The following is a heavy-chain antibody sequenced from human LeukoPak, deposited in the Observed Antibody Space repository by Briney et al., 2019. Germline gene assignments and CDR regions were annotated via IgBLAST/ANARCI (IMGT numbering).Heavy chain of an antibody. J-gene: IGHJ4*02. CDR1: GFTFSSYG. CDR2: IRYDASNK. D-gene: IGHD4-17*01. CDR3: AKDYTAYGDYFDY. Sequence: GGSLILSCAASGFTFSSYGMHWVRQAPGKGLEWVAFIRYDASNKYYADSVKGRFTISRDNSKNTLYLQMNSLRAEDTAVYYCAKDYTAYGDYFDYWGQGTLVTVSS. V-gene: IGHV3-30*02.